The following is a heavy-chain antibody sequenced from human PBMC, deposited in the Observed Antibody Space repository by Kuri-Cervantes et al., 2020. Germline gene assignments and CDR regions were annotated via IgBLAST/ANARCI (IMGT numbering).Heavy chain of an antibody. V-gene: IGHV1-8*01. CDR3: ARVKSSYGDPTGGMDV. CDR2: MNPNSGNT. D-gene: IGHD4-17*01. CDR1: GYTFTSYD. Sequence: ASVKVSCKASGYTFTSYDINWVRQATGQGLEWMGWMNPNSGNTGYAQKFQGRVTMTRNTSISTAYMELSSLRSDDTAVYFCARVKSSYGDPTGGMDVWGQGTTVTVSS. J-gene: IGHJ6*02.